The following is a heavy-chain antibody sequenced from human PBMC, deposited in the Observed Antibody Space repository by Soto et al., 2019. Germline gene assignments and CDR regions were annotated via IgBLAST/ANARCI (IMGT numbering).Heavy chain of an antibody. CDR2: ISSSGSTI. J-gene: IGHJ4*02. CDR3: VREAHCTNGVCQFDY. CDR1: GFTFSPYE. Sequence: PGGSLRLSCAASGFTFSPYEMNWVRQAPGKGLEWISYISSSGSTIYYADSVKGRFTISRDNAKKSLFLQMNSLRAEDTAVYYCVREAHCTNGVCQFDYWGQGTLVTVSS. D-gene: IGHD2-8*01. V-gene: IGHV3-48*03.